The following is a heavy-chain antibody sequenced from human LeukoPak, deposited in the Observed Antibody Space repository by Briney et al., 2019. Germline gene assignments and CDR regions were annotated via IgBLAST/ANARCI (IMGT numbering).Heavy chain of an antibody. V-gene: IGHV4-34*01. J-gene: IGHJ4*02. D-gene: IGHD4-23*01. CDR1: GGSFSGYY. Sequence: SETLSLTCAVYGGSFSGYYWSWIRQPPGKGLEWIGEINHSGSTNYNPSLKSRVTISVDTSKNQFSLKLSSVTAADTAVYYCAREGYDYGGNPFDYWGQGTLVAVSS. CDR2: INHSGST. CDR3: AREGYDYGGNPFDY.